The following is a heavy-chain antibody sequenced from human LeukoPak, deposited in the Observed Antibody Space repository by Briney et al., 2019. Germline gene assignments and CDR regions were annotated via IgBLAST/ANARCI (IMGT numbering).Heavy chain of an antibody. J-gene: IGHJ1*01. CDR1: GFTFSSYG. CDR3: AKGLVGTEYFQH. D-gene: IGHD2-8*02. Sequence: PGRSLRLSCAASGFTFSSYGMHWVRQAPGKGLEWISTISGSGGGTYYADSVKGRFTISRDNSKNTLSLQMNSLRAEDTAVYHCAKGLVGTEYFQHWGQGTLVTVSS. CDR2: ISGSGGGT. V-gene: IGHV3-23*01.